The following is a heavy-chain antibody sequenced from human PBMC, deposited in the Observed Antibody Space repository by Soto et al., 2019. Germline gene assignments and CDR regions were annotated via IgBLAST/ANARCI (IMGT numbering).Heavy chain of an antibody. J-gene: IGHJ5*02. D-gene: IGHD3-3*01. CDR2: IYHSGST. V-gene: IGHV4-4*02. CDR1: GDSISSTNW. CDR3: ARTYDFRWFDP. Sequence: PSETLSLTCAVSGDSISSTNWWSWVRQPPGKGLEWIGEIYHSGSTKYNSSLKSRVTMSVDKSKNQFSLELTSVTAADTAVYYCARTYDFRWFDPWGQGTLVTVSS.